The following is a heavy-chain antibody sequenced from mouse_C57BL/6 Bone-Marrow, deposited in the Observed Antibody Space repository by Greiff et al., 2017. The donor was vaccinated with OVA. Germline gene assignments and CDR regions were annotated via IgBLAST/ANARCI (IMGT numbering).Heavy chain of an antibody. CDR3: ARCLYDGYLYYAMDY. CDR2: IYPGSGST. Sequence: VQLQQPGAELVKPGASVKMSCKASGYTFTSYWLTWVKQRPGQGLEWIGDIYPGSGSTNYHEKFKSKATLTVDTSSSTAYMQLSSLTSEDSAVYYCARCLYDGYLYYAMDYWGQGTSVTVSS. D-gene: IGHD2-3*01. J-gene: IGHJ4*01. CDR1: GYTFTSYW. V-gene: IGHV1-55*01.